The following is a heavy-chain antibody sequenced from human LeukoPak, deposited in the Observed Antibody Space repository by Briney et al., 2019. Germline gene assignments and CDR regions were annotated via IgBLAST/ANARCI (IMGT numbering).Heavy chain of an antibody. J-gene: IGHJ4*02. D-gene: IGHD5-24*01. CDR2: ISSSSSTI. CDR1: GFTFSSYS. CDR3: ARESRRDGYIIGDFDY. V-gene: IGHV3-48*04. Sequence: GGSLRLSCVASGFTFSSYSMNWVRQAPGKGLEWVSYISSSSSTIYYADSVKGRFTISRDNAKNSLYLQMNSLRAEDTAVYYCARESRRDGYIIGDFDYWGQGTLVTVSS.